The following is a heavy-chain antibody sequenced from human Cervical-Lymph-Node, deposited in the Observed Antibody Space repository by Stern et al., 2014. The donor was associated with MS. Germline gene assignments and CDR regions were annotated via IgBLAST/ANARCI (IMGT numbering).Heavy chain of an antibody. CDR2: INSSRSTI. D-gene: IGHD1-14*01. CDR3: AREDELGGTA. Sequence: EMQLVESGGGLVQPGGSLRLSCAASGFTFSSYSMNWVRQAPGKGLEWVSYINSSRSTIYYADSVMGRFTISRDNAKNSLYLQMNSLRAEDTAVYCCAREDELGGTAWGQGTLVTVSS. CDR1: GFTFSSYS. J-gene: IGHJ5*02. V-gene: IGHV3-48*01.